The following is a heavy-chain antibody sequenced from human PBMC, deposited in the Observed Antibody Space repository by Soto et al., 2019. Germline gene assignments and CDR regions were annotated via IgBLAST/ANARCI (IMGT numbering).Heavy chain of an antibody. V-gene: IGHV4-59*01. D-gene: IGHD3-22*01. CDR1: GGSISSYS. CDR3: ARVGYSSGYAFDI. CDR2: IYYSGST. J-gene: IGHJ3*02. Sequence: TETLSLTCTVSGGSISSYSWSWIRQPPGKGLEWIGYIYYSGSTNYNPSLKSRVTISVDTSKNQFSLKLSSVTAADTAVYYCARVGYSSGYAFDIWGQGTMVT.